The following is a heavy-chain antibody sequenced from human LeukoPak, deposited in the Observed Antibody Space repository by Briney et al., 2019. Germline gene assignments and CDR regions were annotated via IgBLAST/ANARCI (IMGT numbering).Heavy chain of an antibody. J-gene: IGHJ3*02. CDR2: MNPNSGNT. CDR1: GYTFTSYD. D-gene: IGHD6-13*01. CDR3: ARDRIAAASNDAFYI. V-gene: IGHV1-8*03. Sequence: GASVKVSCKASGYTFTSYDINWVRQATGQGLEWMGWMNPNSGNTGYAQKFQGRVTITRNTSISTAYMELSSLRSEDTAVYYCARDRIAAASNDAFYIWGQGTMVTVSS.